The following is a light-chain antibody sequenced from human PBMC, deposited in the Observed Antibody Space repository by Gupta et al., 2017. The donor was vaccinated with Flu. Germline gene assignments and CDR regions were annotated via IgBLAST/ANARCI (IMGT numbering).Light chain of an antibody. Sequence: DIPMTQSPSTLSASVGYRVTITCRASQSISSWLAWYQQKPGKAPKLLIYKASSVESGVPSRFSGSGSGTEFTLTISSLQPDDFATYYCQQYNSYPLTFGGGTKVEIK. V-gene: IGKV1-5*03. CDR1: QSISSW. CDR3: QQYNSYPLT. CDR2: KAS. J-gene: IGKJ4*01.